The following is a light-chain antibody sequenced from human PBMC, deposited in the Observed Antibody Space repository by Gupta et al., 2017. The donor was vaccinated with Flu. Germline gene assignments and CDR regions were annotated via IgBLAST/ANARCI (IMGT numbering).Light chain of an antibody. CDR3: RQCKQGPYT. Sequence: VVMTQSPLSLPVTLGQPASISCRSSSSLVYRDGNTYLNWFHQRPGQSPRRLIYKISDRDSGVPDRLSGSGSGTDFTLKISRVEAEDVGLYLCRQCKQGPYTLGPGTKMEIK. V-gene: IGKV2-30*01. CDR1: SSLVYRDGNTY. J-gene: IGKJ2*01. CDR2: KIS.